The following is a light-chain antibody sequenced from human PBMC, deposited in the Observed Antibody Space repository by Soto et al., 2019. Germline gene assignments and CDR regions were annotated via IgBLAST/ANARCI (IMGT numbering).Light chain of an antibody. J-gene: IGKJ5*01. CDR3: HQRQYWPPIT. Sequence: RTSLSVSVYLDWYQQKPGQAPRLLISDASNRATGIPARFSGSGSGTDFTLTISSLEPEDFAVYYCHQRQYWPPITFGQGTRLEIK. CDR2: DAS. CDR1: LSVSVY. V-gene: IGKV3-11*01.